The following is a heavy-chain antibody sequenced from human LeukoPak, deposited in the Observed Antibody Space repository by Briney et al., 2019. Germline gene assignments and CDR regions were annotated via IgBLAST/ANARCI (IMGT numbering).Heavy chain of an antibody. CDR3: AKDKDSGRSGFDI. Sequence: GGSLRLSCAASGFTFITYAMSWVRQAPGKGLECVSTISGSGGSTYYADSVKGRFTIPRDNSKNTLYLQVNSLRAEDTAIYYCAKDKDSGRSGFDIWGQGTMVTVAS. V-gene: IGHV3-23*01. D-gene: IGHD2-15*01. CDR2: ISGSGGST. CDR1: GFTFITYA. J-gene: IGHJ3*02.